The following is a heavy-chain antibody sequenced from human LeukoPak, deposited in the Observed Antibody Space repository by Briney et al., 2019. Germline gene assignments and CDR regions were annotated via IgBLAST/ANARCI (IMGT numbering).Heavy chain of an antibody. CDR2: ISGSGGST. Sequence: GGSLRLSCAAPGFTFSSYAMSWVRQAPGKGLEWVSAISGSGGSTYYADSVKGRFTISRDNSKNTLYLQMNSLRAEDTAVYYCAKTPGYYYYYGMDVWGQGTTVTVSS. J-gene: IGHJ6*02. V-gene: IGHV3-23*01. D-gene: IGHD7-27*01. CDR1: GFTFSSYA. CDR3: AKTPGYYYYYGMDV.